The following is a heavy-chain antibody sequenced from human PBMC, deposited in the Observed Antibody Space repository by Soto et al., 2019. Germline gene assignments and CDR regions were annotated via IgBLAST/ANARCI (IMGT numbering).Heavy chain of an antibody. V-gene: IGHV1-18*01. J-gene: IGHJ4*02. CDR1: GYTFTSYG. Sequence: ASVKVSCKASGYTFTSYGISWVRQTPGQGLEWMGWISAYNGNTNYAQKLQGRVTMTTDTSTSTAYMELRSLRSDDTAVYYCARGSRSSGWFHFDYWGQGTLVTVPS. D-gene: IGHD6-19*01. CDR2: ISAYNGNT. CDR3: ARGSRSSGWFHFDY.